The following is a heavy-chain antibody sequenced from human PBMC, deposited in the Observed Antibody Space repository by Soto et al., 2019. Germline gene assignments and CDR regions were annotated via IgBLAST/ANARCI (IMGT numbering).Heavy chain of an antibody. D-gene: IGHD3-10*01. V-gene: IGHV3-53*02. CDR1: GFTVSSNY. Sequence: EVQLVETGGDWIQPGGSLRLSCAASGFTVSSNYMSWVRQAPGKGLEWVSIISTGGITYYADSVRGRFTVSRDNSKNTLYLQMNGLRVEDTAVYHCASGVARGVSNYWGQGTLVTVSS. CDR2: ISTGGIT. J-gene: IGHJ4*02. CDR3: ASGVARGVSNY.